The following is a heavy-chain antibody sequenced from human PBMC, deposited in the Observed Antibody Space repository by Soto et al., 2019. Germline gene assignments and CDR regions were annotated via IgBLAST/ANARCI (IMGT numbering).Heavy chain of an antibody. CDR1: GFTFTSSA. Sequence: SVKVSCKASGFTFTSSAVQWVRQARGQRLEWIGWIVVGSGNTNYAQKFQGRVTMTRDTSTSTVYMELSSLRSEDTAVYYCATAFRFLEWSMLSYWGQGTLVTVSS. J-gene: IGHJ4*02. CDR2: IVVGSGNT. D-gene: IGHD3-3*01. CDR3: ATAFRFLEWSMLSY. V-gene: IGHV1-58*01.